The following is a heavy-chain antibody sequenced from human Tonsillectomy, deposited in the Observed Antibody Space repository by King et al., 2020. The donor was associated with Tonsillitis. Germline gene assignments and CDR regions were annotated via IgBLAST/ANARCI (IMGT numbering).Heavy chain of an antibody. V-gene: IGHV4-59*01. CDR3: ARIWGTPERHNGFDP. CDR2: IYYSGST. Sequence: VQLQESGPGLVKPSETLSLTCTVSGGSISSYYWSWIRQPPGKGLEWIGYIYYSGSTNYNPSLKSRVTISVDTSKNQFSLKLSSVTAADTAVYYCARIWGTPERHNGFDPWGQGTLVTVSS. D-gene: IGHD1-1*01. CDR1: GGSISSYY. J-gene: IGHJ5*02.